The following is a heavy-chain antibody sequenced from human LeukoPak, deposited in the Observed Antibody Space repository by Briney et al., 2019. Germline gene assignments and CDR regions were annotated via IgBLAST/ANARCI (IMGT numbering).Heavy chain of an antibody. J-gene: IGHJ6*01. CDR1: GFTFCSYT. V-gene: IGHV3-21*01. Sequence: KPGGSLRLSCAAPGFTFCSYTMNWVRQAPGKGLEWVSYISSISSYIYYAHSVKGRFTISRDNAENSLYLQMNSLRAEDTAVYYCARGSEGYCSGGGCYYGMDVWGQGTTVTVSS. D-gene: IGHD2-15*01. CDR2: ISSISSYI. CDR3: ARGSEGYCSGGGCYYGMDV.